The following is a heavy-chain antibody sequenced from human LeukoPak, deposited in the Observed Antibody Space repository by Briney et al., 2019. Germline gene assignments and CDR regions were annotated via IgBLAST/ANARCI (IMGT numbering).Heavy chain of an antibody. D-gene: IGHD6-19*01. CDR1: GGSFSGYY. Sequence: SETLSLTCAVYGGSFSGYYWSWIRQPPGKGLEWIGYIYYSGSTNYNPSLKSRVTISVDTSKNQFSLKLSSVTAADTAVYYCAGDLNSSGWFARIWGQGTMVTV. CDR3: AGDLNSSGWFARI. J-gene: IGHJ3*02. V-gene: IGHV4-59*01. CDR2: IYYSGST.